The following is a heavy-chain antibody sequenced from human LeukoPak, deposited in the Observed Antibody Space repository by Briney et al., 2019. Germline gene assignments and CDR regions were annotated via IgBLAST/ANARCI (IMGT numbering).Heavy chain of an antibody. Sequence: GGSLRLSCAASGFTFSSYSMNWVRQAPGKGLEWVSSISSSSSYIYYADSEKGRFTISRDNAKNSLYLQMNSLRAEDTAVYYCAGSDVARWDFDYWGQGTLVTVSS. CDR3: AGSDVARWDFDY. V-gene: IGHV3-21*01. CDR1: GFTFSSYS. CDR2: ISSSSSYI. J-gene: IGHJ4*02. D-gene: IGHD4-23*01.